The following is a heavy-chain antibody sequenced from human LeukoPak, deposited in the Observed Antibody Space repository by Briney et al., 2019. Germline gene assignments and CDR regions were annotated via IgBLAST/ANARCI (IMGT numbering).Heavy chain of an antibody. D-gene: IGHD6-19*01. V-gene: IGHV3-23*01. CDR2: ISGSGGST. J-gene: IGHJ3*01. Sequence: GGSLRLSCAASGFTFSSYGMSWVRQAPGKGLEWVSAISGSGGSTYYADSVKGRFTISRDNSKNTLYLQMNSLRAEDTAVYYCAKDYHSGYASGYDAFGVWGQGTMVIVSS. CDR1: GFTFSSYG. CDR3: AKDYHSGYASGYDAFGV.